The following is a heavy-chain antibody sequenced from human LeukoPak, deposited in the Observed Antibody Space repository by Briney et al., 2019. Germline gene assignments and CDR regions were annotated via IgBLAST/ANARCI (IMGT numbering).Heavy chain of an antibody. CDR1: GYTFTGYY. Sequence: ASVKVSCKASGYTFTGYYLHWVRQAPGQGLEWMGWINPNSGGSNFAQNFQGRVTMTRDTSITTAYMELSRLRSDDTAVYYCARHGPQTYYLDYWGQGTLVSVSS. D-gene: IGHD3-16*01. J-gene: IGHJ4*02. CDR2: INPNSGGS. CDR3: ARHGPQTYYLDY. V-gene: IGHV1-2*02.